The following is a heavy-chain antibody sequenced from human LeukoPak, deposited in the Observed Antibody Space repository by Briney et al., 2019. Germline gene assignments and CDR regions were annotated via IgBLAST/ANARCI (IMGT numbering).Heavy chain of an antibody. D-gene: IGHD3-10*01. CDR3: ARELLSYAFDI. V-gene: IGHV3-48*03. J-gene: IGHJ3*02. CDR2: ISSSGSTI. Sequence: GGSLRLSCAASGFTFSSYEMNWVRQAPGKGLEWVSYISSSGSTIYYADSVKGRFTISRDNAKNSLYLQMNSLRAEDTAVYYCARELLSYAFDIWGQGTMVTVSS. CDR1: GFTFSSYE.